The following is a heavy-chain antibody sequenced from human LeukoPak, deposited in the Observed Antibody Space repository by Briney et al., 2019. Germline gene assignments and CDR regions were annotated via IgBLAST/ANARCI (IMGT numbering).Heavy chain of an antibody. CDR3: APSYYYDSSGRFDY. CDR2: INPNSGGT. Sequence: ASVKVSCKASGYTFTGYYMHWVRQAPGQGLEWMGWINPNSGGTNYAQKFQGRVTMTRDTSISTAYMELSRLRSDDTAVYYCAPSYYYDSSGRFDYRGQGTLVTVSS. J-gene: IGHJ4*02. CDR1: GYTFTGYY. V-gene: IGHV1-2*02. D-gene: IGHD3-22*01.